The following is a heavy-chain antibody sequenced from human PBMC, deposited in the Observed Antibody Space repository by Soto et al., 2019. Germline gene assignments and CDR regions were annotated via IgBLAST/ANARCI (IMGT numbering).Heavy chain of an antibody. CDR1: GFTFRNYW. J-gene: IGHJ4*02. D-gene: IGHD5-18*01. Sequence: EVPLVESGGGLVQPGGSLRLSCVASGFTFRNYWMSWLRQAPGKGLEWVANTNQDGRERYSVDSVKGRFTISRDNAKNSMHLQMNSLRAEDTAVYYCARDGSGYSTDWGQGTLVTVSS. V-gene: IGHV3-7*01. CDR2: TNQDGRER. CDR3: ARDGSGYSTD.